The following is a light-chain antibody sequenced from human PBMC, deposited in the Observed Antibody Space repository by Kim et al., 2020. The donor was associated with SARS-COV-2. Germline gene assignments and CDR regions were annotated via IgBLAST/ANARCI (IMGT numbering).Light chain of an antibody. Sequence: GQSITISCAVTSSAVGGYNYVSWYQHHPAKAPKLILYAVSTRPSWISYRFSGSKYGNTASLTISGLQAEDEANYYCSSYTASSTLVFGTGTKVTVL. V-gene: IGLV2-14*03. J-gene: IGLJ1*01. CDR3: SSYTASSTLV. CDR1: SSAVGGYNY. CDR2: AVS.